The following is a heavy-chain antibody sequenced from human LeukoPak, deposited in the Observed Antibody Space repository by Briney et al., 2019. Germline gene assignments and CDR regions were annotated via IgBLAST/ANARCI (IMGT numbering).Heavy chain of an antibody. CDR3: AREPVGYNWFDP. Sequence: PSETLSLTCTVSGGFISSYYWSWIRRPPGKGLEWIGYIYYSGSTNYNPSLKSRVTISVDTSKNQFSLKLSSVTAADTAVYYCAREPVGYNWFDPWGQGTLVTVSS. J-gene: IGHJ5*02. CDR2: IYYSGST. CDR1: GGFISSYY. D-gene: IGHD4-23*01. V-gene: IGHV4-59*01.